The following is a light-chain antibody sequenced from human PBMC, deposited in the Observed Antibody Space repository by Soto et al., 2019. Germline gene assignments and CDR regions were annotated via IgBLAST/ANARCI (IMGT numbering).Light chain of an antibody. Sequence: NFMLTQPHSVSESPGKTVTISCTRSSGSIASNYVQWYQQRPGSAPTTVIYEDNQRPSGVPDRFSGSIDSSSNSASLTLSGLKTEDEADYYGQSYDSLHVVFGGGTKLTVL. J-gene: IGLJ2*01. CDR3: QSYDSLHVV. CDR1: SGSIASNY. V-gene: IGLV6-57*04. CDR2: EDN.